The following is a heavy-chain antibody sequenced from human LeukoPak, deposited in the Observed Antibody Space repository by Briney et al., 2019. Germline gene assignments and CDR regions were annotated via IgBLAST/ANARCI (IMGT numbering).Heavy chain of an antibody. CDR2: ISSSSSYI. J-gene: IGHJ5*02. CDR3: TRDMEPGGYSYGYGGNWFDP. V-gene: IGHV3-21*01. Sequence: GGSLRLSCAASGFTFSSYSMTWVRQAPGKGLEWVSSISSSSSYIYYADTVKGRFTISRDYAKDSLHLQMDSLRAEDTAVYYCTRDMEPGGYSYGYGGNWFDPWGQGTLVTVSS. D-gene: IGHD5-18*01. CDR1: GFTFSSYS.